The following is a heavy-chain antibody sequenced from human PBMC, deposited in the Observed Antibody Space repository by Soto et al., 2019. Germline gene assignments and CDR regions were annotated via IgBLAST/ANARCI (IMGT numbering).Heavy chain of an antibody. V-gene: IGHV3-30-3*01. Sequence: GGSLRLSCAASGFTFSSYAMHWVRQAPGKGLEWVAVISYDGSNKYYADSVKGRFTISRDNSKNTLYLQMNSLRAEDTAVYYCARAPGRDWNDPYYYYGMDVWGQGTTVSVSS. CDR3: ARAPGRDWNDPYYYYGMDV. J-gene: IGHJ6*02. CDR2: ISYDGSNK. D-gene: IGHD1-1*01. CDR1: GFTFSSYA.